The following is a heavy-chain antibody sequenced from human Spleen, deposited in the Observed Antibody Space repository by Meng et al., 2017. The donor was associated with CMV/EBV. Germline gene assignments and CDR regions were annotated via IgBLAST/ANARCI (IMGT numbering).Heavy chain of an antibody. CDR3: ARGARFYCGGNCYSYDKYYFDY. V-gene: IGHV4-34*01. CDR2: VIHSGST. J-gene: IGHJ4*02. D-gene: IGHD2-21*02. Sequence: YSWSWSRQPPGKGLEWSGEVIHSGSTNYNPSLKTRVTMSVDTSKNQFSLKLSSVTAADTALYYCARGARFYCGGNCYSYDKYYFDYWGQGTLVTVSS. CDR1: YS.